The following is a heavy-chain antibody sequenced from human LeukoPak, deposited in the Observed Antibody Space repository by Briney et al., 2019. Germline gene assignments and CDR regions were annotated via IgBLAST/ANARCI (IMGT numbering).Heavy chain of an antibody. V-gene: IGHV3-21*01. CDR3: ARRDNLFDY. Sequence: GGSLRLSCAASGFTFSSYSMTWVRQAPGKGLEWVSYISSSSSYIYYADSVKGRFTISRDNAKNSLYLQMNSVRAEDTGVYYCARRDNLFDYWGQGTLVTVS. CDR1: GFTFSSYS. D-gene: IGHD1-1*01. CDR2: ISSSSSYI. J-gene: IGHJ4*02.